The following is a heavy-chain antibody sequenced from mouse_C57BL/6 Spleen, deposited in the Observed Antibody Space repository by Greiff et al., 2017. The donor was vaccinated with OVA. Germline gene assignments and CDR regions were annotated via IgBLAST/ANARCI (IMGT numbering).Heavy chain of an antibody. CDR2: ISNGGGST. D-gene: IGHD1-1*01. V-gene: IGHV5-12*01. Sequence: DVMLVESGGGLVQPGGSLKLSCAASGFTFSDYYMYWVRQTPEKRLEWVAYISNGGGSTYYPDTVKGRFTISRDNAKNTLYLQMSRLKSEDTAMYYCARPSSQGYFDVWGTGTTVTVSS. CDR1: GFTFSDYY. CDR3: ARPSSQGYFDV. J-gene: IGHJ1*03.